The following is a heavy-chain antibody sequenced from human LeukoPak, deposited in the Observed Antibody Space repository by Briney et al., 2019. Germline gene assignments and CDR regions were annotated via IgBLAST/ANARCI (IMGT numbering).Heavy chain of an antibody. CDR2: IYYSGST. D-gene: IGHD2-15*01. CDR1: GGSISSGGYY. Sequence: PSETLSLTCTVSGGSISSGGYYWSWIRQHPGKGLEWIGYIYYSGSTYYNPSLKSRVTISVDTSKNQFSLKLSSVTAADTAVYYCARFLVVAATHDYYGMDVWSKGTTVTVSS. J-gene: IGHJ6*04. V-gene: IGHV4-31*03. CDR3: ARFLVVAATHDYYGMDV.